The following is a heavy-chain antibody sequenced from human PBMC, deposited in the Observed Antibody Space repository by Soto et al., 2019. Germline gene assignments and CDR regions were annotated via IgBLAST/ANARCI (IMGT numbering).Heavy chain of an antibody. D-gene: IGHD2-2*01. CDR1: GFTVSSNY. CDR2: IYSGGST. V-gene: IGHV3-66*01. Sequence: GGSLRLSCAASGFTVSSNYMSWVRQAPGKGLEWVSVIYSGGSTYYADSVKGRFTISRDNSKNTLYLQINSLRAEDTAVYYCARECCSSTSCFDAFDIWGQGTMVTVSS. CDR3: ARECCSSTSCFDAFDI. J-gene: IGHJ3*02.